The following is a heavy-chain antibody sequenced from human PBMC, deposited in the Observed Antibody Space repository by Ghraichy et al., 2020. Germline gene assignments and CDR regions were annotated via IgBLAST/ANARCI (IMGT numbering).Heavy chain of an antibody. D-gene: IGHD6-13*01. CDR2: ISTSSSSI. Sequence: GGSLRLSCAASGFTFSSCSMNWVRQAPGKGLEWVSYISTSSSSIYYADSVKGRFIISRDNSKNSLYLQMNSLRDEDTAVYYCGHSRNYYYYGMDVWGQGTTLTVSS. J-gene: IGHJ6*02. CDR3: GHSRNYYYYGMDV. CDR1: GFTFSSCS. V-gene: IGHV3-48*02.